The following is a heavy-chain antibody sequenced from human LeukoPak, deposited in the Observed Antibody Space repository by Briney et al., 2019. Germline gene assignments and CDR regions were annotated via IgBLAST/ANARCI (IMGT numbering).Heavy chain of an antibody. CDR3: ARHDSSGYDAFDI. D-gene: IGHD3-22*01. J-gene: IGHJ3*02. V-gene: IGHV1-2*02. CDR2: INPNSGDT. Sequence: ASVKVSCKASGYTFTGYYRHWVRQAPGQGLEWMGWINPNSGDTNYAQKFQGRVTMTRDTSISTAYMELSRLRSDDTAVYYCARHDSSGYDAFDIWGQGTMVTVSS. CDR1: GYTFTGYY.